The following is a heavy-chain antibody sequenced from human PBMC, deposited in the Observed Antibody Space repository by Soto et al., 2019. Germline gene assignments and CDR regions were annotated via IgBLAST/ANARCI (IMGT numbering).Heavy chain of an antibody. CDR2: IYRSGSV. CDR1: GDSVRNQY. Sequence: QVQMQESGPGLVKPSETLSLTCTVSGDSVRNQYWSWIRRPPGRGLEWIGYIYRSGSVKYNPSLKSRLTISVDTSKNQFSLKLSSVTAADTAVYYCARTLDYGHMDVWGKGTTVTVSS. D-gene: IGHD3-16*01. V-gene: IGHV4-4*09. J-gene: IGHJ6*03. CDR3: ARTLDYGHMDV.